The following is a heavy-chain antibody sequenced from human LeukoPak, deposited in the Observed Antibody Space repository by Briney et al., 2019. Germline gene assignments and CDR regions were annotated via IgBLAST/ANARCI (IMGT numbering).Heavy chain of an antibody. D-gene: IGHD6-6*01. CDR2: IYSDDNT. CDR1: GITVTSDY. Sequence: QSGGSLRLSCAASGITVTSDYMSWVRQASGKGLEWVSVIYSDDNTYYADSVKGRFTISRDNSKNMVYLQMNSLRAEDTAVYYCARGAITAACPLDYWGQGTLVTVSS. J-gene: IGHJ4*02. V-gene: IGHV3-53*01. CDR3: ARGAITAACPLDY.